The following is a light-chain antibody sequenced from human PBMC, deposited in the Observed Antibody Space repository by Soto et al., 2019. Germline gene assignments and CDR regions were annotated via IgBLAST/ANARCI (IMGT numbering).Light chain of an antibody. J-gene: IGLJ2*01. CDR3: SSYTSSSTLVV. V-gene: IGLV2-14*01. CDR1: SSDVGGYNY. Sequence: QSALTNPASVSGSPGQSITISCTGTSSDVGGYNYVSWYQQHPGKAPKLMIYEVSNRPSGVSNRFSGSKSGNTASLTISVLKAEYEADYYCSSYTSSSTLVVFGGGTELTVL. CDR2: EVS.